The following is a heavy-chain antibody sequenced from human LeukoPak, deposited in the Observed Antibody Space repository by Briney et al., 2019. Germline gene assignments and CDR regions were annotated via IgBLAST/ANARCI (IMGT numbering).Heavy chain of an antibody. Sequence: SETLSLTCAVYGGSFSGYYWSWIRQPPGEGLEWIGEINHSGSTNYNPSLKSRVTISVDTSKNQFSLKLSSVTAADTAVYYCARGVNGYLHHDYWGQGTLVTVSS. V-gene: IGHV4-34*01. D-gene: IGHD5-18*01. CDR3: ARGVNGYLHHDY. CDR1: GGSFSGYY. J-gene: IGHJ4*02. CDR2: INHSGST.